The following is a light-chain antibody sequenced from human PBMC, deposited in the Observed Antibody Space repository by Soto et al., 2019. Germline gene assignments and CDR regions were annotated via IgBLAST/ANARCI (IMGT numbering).Light chain of an antibody. CDR2: DVS. CDR3: CSYAGSYTLYV. J-gene: IGLJ1*01. CDR1: SSDVGAYNY. Sequence: QSVLTQPRSVSGSPGQSVTISCTGTSSDVGAYNYVSWYQQHPGKAPKLMIYDVSKRPSGVPDRFSGSKSGNTASLTIFGLQAEDEADYYCCSYAGSYTLYVFGSGTKVTVL. V-gene: IGLV2-11*01.